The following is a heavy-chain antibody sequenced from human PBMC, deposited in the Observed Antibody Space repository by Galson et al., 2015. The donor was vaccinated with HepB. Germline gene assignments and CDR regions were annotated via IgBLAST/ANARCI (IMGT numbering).Heavy chain of an antibody. CDR3: IRMADLSGYSST. V-gene: IGHV3-73*01. D-gene: IGHD6-13*01. CDR1: GFTFSGSA. Sequence: SLRLSCAASGFTFSGSAIDRVRQTSGKGLEWVGRIRSKASNYATAYAASLKGRFTISRDDSKNTAYLHMKSLKTEDTAVYYCIRMADLSGYSSTWGQGTLVTVSS. CDR2: IRSKASNYAT. J-gene: IGHJ4*02.